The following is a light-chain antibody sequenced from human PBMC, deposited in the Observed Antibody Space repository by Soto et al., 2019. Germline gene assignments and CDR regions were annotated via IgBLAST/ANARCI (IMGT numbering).Light chain of an antibody. CDR1: SGHSSYP. CDR3: QTWGTGIRGV. J-gene: IGLJ2*01. CDR2: LNSDGSH. V-gene: IGLV4-69*01. Sequence: QPVLTQSPSASASLGASVKLTCTLTSGHSSYPIAWHQKQPGKGPRYLMKLNSDGSHNKGDGIPDRFSGSSSGAERYLTISSLQSEDEADYYCQTWGTGIRGVFGGGTKLTVL.